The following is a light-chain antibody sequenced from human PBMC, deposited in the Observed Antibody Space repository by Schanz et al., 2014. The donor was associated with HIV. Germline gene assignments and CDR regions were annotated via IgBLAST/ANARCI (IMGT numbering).Light chain of an antibody. CDR2: DVS. CDR3: SSYTSSSTLNV. V-gene: IGLV2-14*03. CDR1: SSDVGGYNY. Sequence: QSALAQPASVSGSPGQSITISCTGTSSDVGGYNYVSWYQRHPGKAPKLVIYDVSNRPSGVSNRFSGSKSGNTASLTISGLQAEDEADYYCSSYTSSSTLNVFGTGTKLTVL. J-gene: IGLJ1*01.